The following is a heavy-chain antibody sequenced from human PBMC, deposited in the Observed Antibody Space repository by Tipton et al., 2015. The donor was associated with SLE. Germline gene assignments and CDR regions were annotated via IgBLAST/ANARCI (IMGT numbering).Heavy chain of an antibody. D-gene: IGHD3/OR15-3a*01. J-gene: IGHJ4*02. CDR3: ARDLGHGGDSDY. V-gene: IGHV4-39*06. Sequence: TLSLTCTVSGDSVTRSGSYWGWIRQPPGKGLEWIGGVFFTGSTYSSPSLKSRVSIFADSSKSQFHLKVTSLTAADTAVYYCARDLGHGGDSDYWGQGTLVTVSS. CDR1: GDSVTRSGSY. CDR2: VFFTGST.